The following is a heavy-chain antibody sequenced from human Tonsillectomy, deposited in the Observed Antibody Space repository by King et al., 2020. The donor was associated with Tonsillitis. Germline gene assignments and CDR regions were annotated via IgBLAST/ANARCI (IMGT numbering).Heavy chain of an antibody. V-gene: IGHV3-53*04. CDR2: IYNGGST. Sequence: VQLVESGGGLVQPGGSLRLSCAASGFTVSNNYMSWVRQAPGKGLEWVSVIYNGGSTYYADSVKGRFTISRHNYKNTLYLQMNSLGAEDTAVYYCASGAAYYYYGLDVWGQGTTVTVSS. CDR3: ASGAAYYYYGLDV. J-gene: IGHJ6*02. CDR1: GFTVSNNY. D-gene: IGHD1-26*01.